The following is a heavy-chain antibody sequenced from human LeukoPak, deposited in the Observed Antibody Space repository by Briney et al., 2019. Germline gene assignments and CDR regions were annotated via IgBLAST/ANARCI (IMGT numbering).Heavy chain of an antibody. Sequence: SQTLSLTCSVSGGSISSGGYYWSWIRQHPGKGLEWIGYIYYSGSTYYNPSLKSRVTISVDTSKNQFSLKLSSVTAADTAVYYCARALPTADTLKPDMVRGVIPQRYYYYYGMDVWGQGTTVTVSS. J-gene: IGHJ6*02. V-gene: IGHV4-31*03. D-gene: IGHD3-10*01. CDR2: IYYSGST. CDR1: GGSISSGGYY. CDR3: ARALPTADTLKPDMVRGVIPQRYYYYYGMDV.